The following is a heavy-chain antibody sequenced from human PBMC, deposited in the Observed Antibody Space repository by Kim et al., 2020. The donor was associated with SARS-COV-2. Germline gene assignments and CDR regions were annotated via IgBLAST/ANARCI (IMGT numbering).Heavy chain of an antibody. CDR1: GYTFTSYG. CDR2: ISAYNGNT. D-gene: IGHD3-9*01. CDR3: ARDPNTYYDILTDY. Sequence: ASVKVSCKASGYTFTSYGISWVRQAPGQGLEWMGWISAYNGNTNYAQKLQGRVTMTTDTSTSTAYMELRSLRSDDTAVYYCARDPNTYYDILTDYWGQGTLVTVSS. V-gene: IGHV1-18*01. J-gene: IGHJ4*02.